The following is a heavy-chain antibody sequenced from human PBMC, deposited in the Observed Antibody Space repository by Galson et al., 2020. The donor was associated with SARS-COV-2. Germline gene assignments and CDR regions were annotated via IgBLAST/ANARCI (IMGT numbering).Heavy chain of an antibody. CDR1: GFTFDDYA. CDR3: AKEIGYSRGGFVD. V-gene: IGHV3-9*01. J-gene: IGHJ4*02. CDR2: ISWNSGSI. Sequence: GESLRLSCAASGFTFDDYAMHWVRQAPGQGLEWVSGISWNSGSIGYADPVKGRFTISRDNARNSLYLQMNSLRAEDTALYYCAKEIGYSRGGFVDWGQETLVTVS. D-gene: IGHD6-19*01.